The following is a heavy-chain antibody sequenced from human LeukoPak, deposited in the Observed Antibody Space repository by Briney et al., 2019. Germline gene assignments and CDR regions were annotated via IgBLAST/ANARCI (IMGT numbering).Heavy chain of an antibody. D-gene: IGHD3-3*01. V-gene: IGHV3-7*01. CDR3: ARDGEISTYYDFWSGYYTRNLYFDY. Sequence: PGGSLRLSCAASGFTFSSYSMNWVRQAPGKGLEWVANIKQDGSEKYYVDSVKGRFTISRDNAKNSLYLQMNSLRAEDTAVYYCARDGEISTYYDFWSGYYTRNLYFDYWGQGTLVTVSS. CDR2: IKQDGSEK. CDR1: GFTFSSYS. J-gene: IGHJ4*02.